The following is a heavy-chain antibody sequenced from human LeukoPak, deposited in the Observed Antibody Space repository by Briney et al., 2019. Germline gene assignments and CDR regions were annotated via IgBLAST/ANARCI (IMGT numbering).Heavy chain of an antibody. CDR1: GYIFTTYW. CDR2: IYPDDSDS. Sequence: PGASLKISCETSGYIFTTYWIGRVRQMPGTGLEWVGAIYPDDSDSRYSPSFQGQVVISADRSIRTAYLQWNSLKTSDTAMYYCVRQRGSSGTINHFDPWGQGTPVTVSS. D-gene: IGHD3-10*01. J-gene: IGHJ5*02. V-gene: IGHV5-51*01. CDR3: VRQRGSSGTINHFDP.